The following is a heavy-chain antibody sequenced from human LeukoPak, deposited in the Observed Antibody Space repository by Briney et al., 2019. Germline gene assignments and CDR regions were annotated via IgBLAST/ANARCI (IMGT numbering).Heavy chain of an antibody. CDR3: ARDAHVKQWLYAFDI. CDR2: IYLSGST. Sequence: SETLSLTCTVCGGSISSGGYYWSWIRQPQGKGVEWIGYIYLSGSTYYHPSLKSLVTISVDRSKNQFSLKLSSVTAADTAVYSCARDAHVKQWLYAFDIWGQGTMVTVSS. CDR1: GGSISSGGYY. J-gene: IGHJ3*02. D-gene: IGHD6-19*01. V-gene: IGHV4-30-2*01.